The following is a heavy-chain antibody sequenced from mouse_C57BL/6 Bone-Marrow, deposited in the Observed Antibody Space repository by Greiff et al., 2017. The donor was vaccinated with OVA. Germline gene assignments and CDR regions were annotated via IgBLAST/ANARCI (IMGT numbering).Heavy chain of an antibody. CDR2: INPGSGGT. CDR3: TTFGGSSPYYYAMDY. J-gene: IGHJ4*01. V-gene: IGHV1-54*01. CDR1: GYAFTNYL. Sequence: QVQLQQSGAELVRPGTSVKVSCKASGYAFTNYLIEWVKQRPGQGLEWIGVINPGSGGTNYNEKFKGKATLTADKSSSTAYMQLSSLTSEDSAVYYCTTFGGSSPYYYAMDYWGQGTSVTVSS. D-gene: IGHD1-1*01.